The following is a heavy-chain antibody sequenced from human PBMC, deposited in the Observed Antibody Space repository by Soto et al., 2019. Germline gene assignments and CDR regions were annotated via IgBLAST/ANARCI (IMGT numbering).Heavy chain of an antibody. V-gene: IGHV3-23*01. J-gene: IGHJ5*02. Sequence: EVQLLESGGGLVQPGGSLRLSCAASGFTFSSYAMSWVRQAPGKGLEWVSAISGSDGSTYYADSVKGRFTISRDNSKNTLYLQMNSLRAEDTAVYYCANDPAYCGGDCYSGWFDPWGQGTLVTVSS. CDR1: GFTFSSYA. CDR3: ANDPAYCGGDCYSGWFDP. D-gene: IGHD2-21*02. CDR2: ISGSDGST.